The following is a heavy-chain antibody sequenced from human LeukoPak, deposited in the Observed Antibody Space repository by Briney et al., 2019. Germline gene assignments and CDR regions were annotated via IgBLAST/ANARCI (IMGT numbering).Heavy chain of an antibody. J-gene: IGHJ4*02. Sequence: GGSLRPSCAASGFIVSSNYMSWVRQATGKGLEWVSVIYTGGSTYYADSVKGRFTISRDNSKNTLYLQMNSLRAEDTAVYYCAKLIDSPTKWGQGTLVTVSS. CDR1: GFIVSSNY. D-gene: IGHD2-21*01. CDR2: IYTGGST. CDR3: AKLIDSPTK. V-gene: IGHV3-53*01.